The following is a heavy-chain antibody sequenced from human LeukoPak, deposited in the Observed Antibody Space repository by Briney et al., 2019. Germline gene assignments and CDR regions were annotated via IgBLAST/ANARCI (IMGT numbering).Heavy chain of an antibody. CDR3: ARGPDIFTAFSPDF. Sequence: PGGSLRLSCAASGFTFSTYSMNWVRQAPGKGLEWVSSISNSGTYIYYADLVKGRFTLSRDNAKNSLYLQMDSLRAEDTSVYYCARGPDIFTAFSPDFWGQGTLVTVSS. D-gene: IGHD3-9*01. V-gene: IGHV3-21*01. J-gene: IGHJ4*02. CDR1: GFTFSTYS. CDR2: ISNSGTYI.